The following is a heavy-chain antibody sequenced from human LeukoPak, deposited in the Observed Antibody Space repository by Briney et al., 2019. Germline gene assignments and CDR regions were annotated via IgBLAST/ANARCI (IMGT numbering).Heavy chain of an antibody. CDR3: AKATDSGWSDYYYYYMDV. V-gene: IGHV3-30*02. Sequence: PGGSLRLSCAASGFTFSSYGMHWVRQAPGKGLEWVAFIRYDGSNKYYADSVKGRFTISRDNSKNTLYLQMNSLRAEDTAVYYCAKATDSGWSDYYYYYMDVWGKGTTVTISS. CDR1: GFTFSSYG. D-gene: IGHD6-19*01. CDR2: IRYDGSNK. J-gene: IGHJ6*03.